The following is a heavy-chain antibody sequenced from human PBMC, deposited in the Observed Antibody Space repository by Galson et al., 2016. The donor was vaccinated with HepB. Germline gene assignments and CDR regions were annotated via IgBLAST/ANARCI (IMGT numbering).Heavy chain of an antibody. V-gene: IGHV3-30-3*02. CDR2: ISDYGTNI. CDR3: SAWGFTLGIDH. CDR1: GLTFSKYA. Sequence: SLRLSCAMSGLTFSKYAMQWVRQAPGKGLKWVAVISDYGTNINYADSVKGRFTISRDNSDETLFLQMHSLNTEDTATYYCSAWGFTLGIDHWGRGIQVTVSS. D-gene: IGHD3-16*01. J-gene: IGHJ4*02.